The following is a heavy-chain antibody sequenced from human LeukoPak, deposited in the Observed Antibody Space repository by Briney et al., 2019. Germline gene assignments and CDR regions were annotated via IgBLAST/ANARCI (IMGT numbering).Heavy chain of an antibody. D-gene: IGHD5-18*01. CDR3: ARVPLGGGYSYGLSFDY. J-gene: IGHJ4*02. V-gene: IGHV3-30*03. CDR1: GFTFSSYG. Sequence: GGSLRLSCAASGFTFSSYGMHWVRQAPGKGLEWVAVISYDGSNKYYADSVKGRFTISRDNAKNTLYLQMNSLRAEDTAVYYCARVPLGGGYSYGLSFDYWGQGTLVTVSS. CDR2: ISYDGSNK.